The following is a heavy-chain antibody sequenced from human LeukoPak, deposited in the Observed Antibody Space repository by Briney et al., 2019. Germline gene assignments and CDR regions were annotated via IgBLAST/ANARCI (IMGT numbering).Heavy chain of an antibody. V-gene: IGHV4-34*01. D-gene: IGHD3-10*01. CDR2: INHSGST. CDR1: GGSFSGYY. Sequence: TSETLSLTCAVYGGSFSGYYWSWIRQPPGKGLEWIGEINHSGSTNYNPSLKSRVTISVDTSKNQFSLKLSSVTAADTAVYYCARSDPGYGSGALGFDYWGQGTLVTVSS. CDR3: ARSDPGYGSGALGFDY. J-gene: IGHJ4*02.